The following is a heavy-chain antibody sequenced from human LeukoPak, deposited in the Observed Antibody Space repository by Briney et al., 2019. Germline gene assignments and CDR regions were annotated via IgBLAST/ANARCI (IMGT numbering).Heavy chain of an antibody. CDR3: ARSYYYDSSGIDY. J-gene: IGHJ4*02. CDR1: GYSFTSYW. V-gene: IGHV5-51*01. D-gene: IGHD3-22*01. CDR2: IYPGDSDT. Sequence: GESLKISFKGSGYSFTSYWIGWVRQMPGKGLEWMGIIYPGDSDTRYSPSFQGQVTISADKSISTAYLQWSSLKASDTAMYYCARSYYYDSSGIDYWGQGTLVTVSS.